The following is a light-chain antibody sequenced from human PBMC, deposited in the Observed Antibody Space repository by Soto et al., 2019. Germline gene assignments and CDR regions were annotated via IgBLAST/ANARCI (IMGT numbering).Light chain of an antibody. Sequence: QFVLTQPASVSGSPGQSITISCTGTSSDVGSYNLVSWYQQHPGKAPKLMIYEGSKRPSGVSNRFSGSKSGNTASLTISGLQAEDEADYYCCSYAGSSTFKVFGGGTKLTVL. CDR2: EGS. J-gene: IGLJ2*01. V-gene: IGLV2-23*03. CDR1: SSDVGSYNL. CDR3: CSYAGSSTFKV.